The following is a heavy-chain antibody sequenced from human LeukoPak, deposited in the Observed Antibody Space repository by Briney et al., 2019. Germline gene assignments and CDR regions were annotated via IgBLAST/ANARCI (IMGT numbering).Heavy chain of an antibody. J-gene: IGHJ4*02. CDR2: ISGSGGST. D-gene: IGHD3-22*01. CDR1: GFSFSSYN. Sequence: GGSLRLSCEASGFSFSSYNMDWVRQTPGKGLEWVSAISGSGGSTYYADSVKGRFTISRDNSKNTLYLQMNSLRAEDTAVYYCAKVASGDTYYYDSSGYYYSRWGQGTLVTVSS. CDR3: AKVASGDTYYYDSSGYYYSR. V-gene: IGHV3-23*01.